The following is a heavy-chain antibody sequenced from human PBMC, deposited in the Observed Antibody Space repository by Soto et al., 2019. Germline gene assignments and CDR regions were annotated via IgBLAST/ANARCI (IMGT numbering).Heavy chain of an antibody. V-gene: IGHV3-11*01. CDR3: AKDLGLIGVVVDAAFDI. J-gene: IGHJ3*02. CDR1: GFTFSDFF. Sequence: GGSLRLSCAASGFTFSDFFMSWVRQAPGKGLEWIAYISGSGSTIRYADSVKGRITISRDNAKNSVSLQMNGLRAEDTAVYYCAKDLGLIGVVVDAAFDIWGQGTMVTVSS. CDR2: ISGSGSTI. D-gene: IGHD2-15*01.